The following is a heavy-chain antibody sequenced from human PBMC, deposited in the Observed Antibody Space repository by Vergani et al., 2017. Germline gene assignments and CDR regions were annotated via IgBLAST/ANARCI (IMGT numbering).Heavy chain of an antibody. V-gene: IGHV4-38-2*01. D-gene: IGHD1-1*01. CDR3: ARHFGTTGTTGWFDP. J-gene: IGHJ5*02. CDR2: IYHSGST. CDR1: GYSISSGYY. Sequence: QVQLQESGPGLVKPSETLSLTCAVSGYSISSGYYWGWIRQPPGKGLEWIGSIYHSGSTYYNPSLKSRVTISVDTSKNQFSLKLSSVTAADTAMYYCARHFGTTGTTGWFDPWGQGTLVTVSS.